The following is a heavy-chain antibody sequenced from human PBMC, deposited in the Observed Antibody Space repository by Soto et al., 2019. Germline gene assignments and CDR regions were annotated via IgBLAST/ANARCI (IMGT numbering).Heavy chain of an antibody. CDR1: GSSVSGGIYY. Sequence: SESLSLTWTVSGSSVSGGIYYWTWIRQPPGKGLEWIGYIYHSETTNYNASLRSRVTISVDRSKKQFSLRLTSVTDVDTAVYDFARYRAYPDYRYFASCVQGTLATVSP. V-gene: IGHV4-61*01. D-gene: IGHD4-17*01. J-gene: IGHJ4*02. CDR3: ARYRAYPDYRYFAS. CDR2: IYHSETT.